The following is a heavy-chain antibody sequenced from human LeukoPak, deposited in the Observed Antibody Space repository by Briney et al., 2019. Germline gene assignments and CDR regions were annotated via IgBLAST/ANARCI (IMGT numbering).Heavy chain of an antibody. V-gene: IGHV3-53*01. D-gene: IGHD5-18*01. CDR1: GFTVSSNY. Sequence: GGSLRLSCAASGFTVSSNYMSWVRQAPGKGLEWVSVIYSGGSTYYADSVKGRFTISRDNSKNTLYLQMSSLRAEDTAVYYCAREADTAMGDWGQGTLVTVSS. J-gene: IGHJ4*02. CDR2: IYSGGST. CDR3: AREADTAMGD.